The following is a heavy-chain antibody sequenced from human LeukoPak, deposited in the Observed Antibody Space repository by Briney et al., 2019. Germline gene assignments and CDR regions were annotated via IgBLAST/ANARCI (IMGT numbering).Heavy chain of an antibody. V-gene: IGHV4-39*01. CDR3: ARRGNRRAFDI. J-gene: IGHJ3*02. CDR1: GGSISSSSYY. CDR2: IYYSGST. D-gene: IGHD1-14*01. Sequence: NPSETLSLTCTVSGGSISSSSYYWGWIRQPPGKGLEWIGSIYYSGSTYHNPSLKSRVTISVDMSKNQFSLKLSSVTAADTAVYYCARRGNRRAFDIWGQGTMVTVSS.